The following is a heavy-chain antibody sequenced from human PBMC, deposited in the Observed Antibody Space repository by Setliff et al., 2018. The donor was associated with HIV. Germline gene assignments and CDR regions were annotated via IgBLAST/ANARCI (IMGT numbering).Heavy chain of an antibody. Sequence: SETLSLTCAVYGGSFSAYHWSWIRQTPGKGLEWLGEINHSGSTAYNLALESRVSMSIDTSKNQFSLKLTSVTAADTAIYYCASEPIVVVPAAIWAQIYYMDVWGKGTTVTVSS. J-gene: IGHJ6*03. CDR3: ASEPIVVVPAAIWAQIYYMDV. CDR1: GGSFSAYH. V-gene: IGHV4-34*01. D-gene: IGHD2-2*02. CDR2: INHSGST.